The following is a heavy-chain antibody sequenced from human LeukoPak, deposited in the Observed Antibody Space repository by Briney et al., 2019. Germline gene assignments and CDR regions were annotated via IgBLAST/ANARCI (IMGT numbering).Heavy chain of an antibody. CDR3: AKDQKGYFDWLADRAAVDY. V-gene: IGHV3-23*01. CDR1: GGSISSHY. J-gene: IGHJ4*02. Sequence: ETMSLTCIVSGGSISSHYWSWIRQPPRLGLKCVSAICGSGGITYYAASVKGRFTISRDNSKNTLYLQMNSLRAEDTAVYYCAKDQKGYFDWLADRAAVDYWGQGTLVTVSS. CDR2: ICGSGGIT. D-gene: IGHD3-9*01.